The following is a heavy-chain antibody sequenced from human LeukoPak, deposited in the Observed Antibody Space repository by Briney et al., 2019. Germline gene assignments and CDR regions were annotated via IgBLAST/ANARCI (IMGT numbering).Heavy chain of an antibody. Sequence: SETLSLTCTVSGGSISPYYWTWIRQPPGKGLEWIGYIHYSGSTYYNPSLKSRVTISVDTSKNQFSLKLSSVTAADTAVYYCARDYYYGSGSLDYWGQGTLVTVSS. D-gene: IGHD3-10*01. CDR2: IHYSGST. V-gene: IGHV4-59*12. CDR3: ARDYYYGSGSLDY. CDR1: GGSISPYY. J-gene: IGHJ4*02.